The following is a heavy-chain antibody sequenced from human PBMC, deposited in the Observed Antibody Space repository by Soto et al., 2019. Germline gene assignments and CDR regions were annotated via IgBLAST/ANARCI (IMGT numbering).Heavy chain of an antibody. Sequence: LRLSCAASGFTFSSYAMHWVRQAPGKGLEWVAVISYDGSNKYYADSVKGRFTISRDNSKNTLYLQMNSLRAEDTAVYYCARSHSSGTPDADYWGQGTLVTVSS. CDR2: ISYDGSNK. V-gene: IGHV3-30-3*01. D-gene: IGHD6-19*01. CDR1: GFTFSSYA. J-gene: IGHJ4*02. CDR3: ARSHSSGTPDADY.